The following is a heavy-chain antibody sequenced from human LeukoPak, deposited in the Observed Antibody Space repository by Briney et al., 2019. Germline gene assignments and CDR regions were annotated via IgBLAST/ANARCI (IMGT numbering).Heavy chain of an antibody. CDR1: GFTFSNAW. J-gene: IGHJ4*02. Sequence: GGSLRLSCAASGFTFSNAWMSWVRQAPGKGLEWVGRIKSKTDGGTTDYAAPVKGRFTISRDDSKNTLYLQMNSLKTEDTAVYYCTTDPDFWSGLEYWGQGTQVTVSS. D-gene: IGHD3-3*01. V-gene: IGHV3-15*01. CDR2: IKSKTDGGTT. CDR3: TTDPDFWSGLEY.